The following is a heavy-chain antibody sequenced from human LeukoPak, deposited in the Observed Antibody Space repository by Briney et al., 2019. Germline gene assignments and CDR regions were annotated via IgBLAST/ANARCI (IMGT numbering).Heavy chain of an antibody. Sequence: GSVKVSCEASGYTFTSYAMNWVRQAPGQGLEWMGWINTNTGNPTYAQGFTGRFVFSLDTSVSTAYLQISSLKAEDTAVYYCARDATYCSGGSCYDLPFDYWGQGTLVTVSS. CDR3: ARDATYCSGGSCYDLPFDY. V-gene: IGHV7-4-1*02. CDR2: INTNTGNP. D-gene: IGHD2-15*01. J-gene: IGHJ4*02. CDR1: GYTFTSYA.